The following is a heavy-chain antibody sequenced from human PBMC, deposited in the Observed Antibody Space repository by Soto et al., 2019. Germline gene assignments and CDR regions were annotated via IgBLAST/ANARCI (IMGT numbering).Heavy chain of an antibody. CDR1: GYSFTTFW. J-gene: IGHJ3*01. D-gene: IGHD3-22*01. CDR2: LDPADSFT. Sequence: GESLKISCNVSGYSFTTFWISWVRQMPEKGLEWMGRLDPADSFTNYSPSFQGHVTISVDKSINTAYLQWSSLKASDTAIYYCARYLYDNRNYLDALDVWGQGTMVTVSS. CDR3: ARYLYDNRNYLDALDV. V-gene: IGHV5-10-1*01.